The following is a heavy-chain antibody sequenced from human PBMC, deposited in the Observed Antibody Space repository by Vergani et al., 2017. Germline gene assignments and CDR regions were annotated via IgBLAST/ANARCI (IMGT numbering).Heavy chain of an antibody. CDR2: ISSSSSTI. Sequence: EVQLVESGGGLVQPGGSLRLSCAASGFTFSSYSMNWVRQAPGKGLEWVSYISSSSSTIYYADSVKGRFTISRDNAKNSLYLQMNSLRAEDTAVDYCARDLFSSSSWYLQGAFDIWGQGTMVTVSS. V-gene: IGHV3-48*01. CDR1: GFTFSSYS. J-gene: IGHJ3*02. D-gene: IGHD6-13*01. CDR3: ARDLFSSSSWYLQGAFDI.